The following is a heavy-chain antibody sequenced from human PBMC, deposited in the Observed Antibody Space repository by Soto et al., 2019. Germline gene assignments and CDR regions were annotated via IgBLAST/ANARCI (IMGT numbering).Heavy chain of an antibody. CDR2: ISYNGIDK. CDR3: VSGEGRNVHDTRFDY. J-gene: IGHJ4*02. D-gene: IGHD3-10*01. V-gene: IGHV3-30*03. Sequence: QMQLVESGGGVVQPGRSLRLSCAASGFTFTNHGIHWVRQAPGKGLEWVADISYNGIDKWYGDSVQGRFTISRDNFRDTAYLQMNGLRPEDTAVYYGVSGEGRNVHDTRFDYWGQGTRVTVSS. CDR1: GFTFTNHG.